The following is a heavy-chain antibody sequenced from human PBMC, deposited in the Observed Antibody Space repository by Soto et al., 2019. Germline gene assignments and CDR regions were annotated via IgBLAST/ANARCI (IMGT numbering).Heavy chain of an antibody. Sequence: SETLSLTCTVSGGSISTFWWSWIRQPPRKGLEWIGYIYYSGSTNYNPSLKSRVTISVDTSKNQFSLKLTSVTAADTAVYYCARSRGSTRSFDYWGQGTLVTVSS. CDR3: ARSRGSTRSFDY. D-gene: IGHD2-15*01. CDR2: IYYSGST. CDR1: GGSISTFW. V-gene: IGHV4-59*01. J-gene: IGHJ4*02.